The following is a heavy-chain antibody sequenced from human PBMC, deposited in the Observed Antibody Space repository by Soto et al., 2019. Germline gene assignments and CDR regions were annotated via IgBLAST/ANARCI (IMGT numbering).Heavy chain of an antibody. CDR3: GRTFRDGLLGLDP. V-gene: IGHV3-23*01. Sequence: GGSLRLSCAASGFTFSSYAMSWVRQAPGKGLEWLSGLSGDGAITYYADSVKGRFSISRDIAKNTLYLQMTSLRAEDAAIYYCGRTFRDGLLGLDPWGQGTLVTVSS. D-gene: IGHD3-16*01. CDR1: GFTFSSYA. CDR2: LSGDGAIT. J-gene: IGHJ5*02.